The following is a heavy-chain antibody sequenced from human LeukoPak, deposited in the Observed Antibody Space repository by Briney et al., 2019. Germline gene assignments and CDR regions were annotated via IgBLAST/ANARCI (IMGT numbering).Heavy chain of an antibody. CDR2: IYYSGST. V-gene: IGHV4-39*07. D-gene: IGHD3-10*01. Sequence: PSETLSLTCTVSGGSISSSSYYWGWIRQPPGKGLEWIGSIYYSGSTYYNPSLKSRVTISVDTSKNQFSLKLRPVTAADTAVYSSARILRGVIVPSFDSWAKGTLVPVPP. CDR1: GGSISSSSYY. J-gene: IGHJ4*02. CDR3: ARILRGVIVPSFDS.